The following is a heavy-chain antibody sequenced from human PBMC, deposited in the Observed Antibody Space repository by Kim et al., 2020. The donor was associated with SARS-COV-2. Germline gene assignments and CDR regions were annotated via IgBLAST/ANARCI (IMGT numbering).Heavy chain of an antibody. CDR3: ARRRGRGSGYGYYYYYMDV. CDR1: GGSISSYD. Sequence: SETLSLTCTVSGGSISSYDWSWIRQPPGKGLEWIGYIYYSGSTNYNPSLKSRVTISVDTSKNQFSLKLSSVTAADTAVYYCARRRGRGSGYGYYYYYMDVWGKGTTVTVSS. D-gene: IGHD3-22*01. CDR2: IYYSGST. V-gene: IGHV4-59*08. J-gene: IGHJ6*03.